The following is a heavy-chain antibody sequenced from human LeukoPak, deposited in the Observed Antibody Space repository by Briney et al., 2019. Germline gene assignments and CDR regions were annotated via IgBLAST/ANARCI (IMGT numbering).Heavy chain of an antibody. V-gene: IGHV1-18*01. D-gene: IGHD5-18*01. CDR3: ARGGYSYGDYDAFDI. CDR1: GYTFTSYG. J-gene: IGHJ3*02. CDR2: ISAYNGNT. Sequence: ASVNVSCKASGYTFTSYGISWVRQAPGQGLEWMGWISAYNGNTNYAQKLQGRVTMTTDTSTSTAYMELRSLRSDDTAVYYCARGGYSYGDYDAFDIWGQGTMVTVSS.